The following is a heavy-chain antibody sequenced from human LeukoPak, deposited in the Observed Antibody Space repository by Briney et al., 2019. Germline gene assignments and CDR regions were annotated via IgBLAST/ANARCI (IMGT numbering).Heavy chain of an antibody. V-gene: IGHV3-7*03. CDR3: AKDIFTGIAAAGAIDY. CDR2: IKQDGSEK. D-gene: IGHD6-13*01. J-gene: IGHJ4*02. Sequence: GGSLRLSCAASGFTFSSYWMSWVRQAPGKGLEWVANIKQDGSEKYYVDSVKGRFTISRDNAKNSLYLQMNSLRAEDTALYYCAKDIFTGIAAAGAIDYWGQGTLVTVSS. CDR1: GFTFSSYW.